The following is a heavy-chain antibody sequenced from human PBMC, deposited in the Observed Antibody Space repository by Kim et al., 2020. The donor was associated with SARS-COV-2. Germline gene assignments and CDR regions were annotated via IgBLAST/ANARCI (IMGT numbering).Heavy chain of an antibody. J-gene: IGHJ4*02. CDR2: IYYSGST. V-gene: IGHV4-59*08. D-gene: IGHD1-26*01. Sequence: SETLSLTYTVSGGSISSYYWTWIRQPPGKGLEWIGFIYYSGSTKYNPSLKSRVTISVDTSKNQFSLKLRSVTAADTAVYYCASRLSGSYSFDYWGQGTLVTVSS. CDR3: ASRLSGSYSFDY. CDR1: GGSISSYY.